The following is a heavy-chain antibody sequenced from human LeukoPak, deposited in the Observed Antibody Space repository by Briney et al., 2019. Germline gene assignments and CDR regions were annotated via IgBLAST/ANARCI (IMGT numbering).Heavy chain of an antibody. CDR3: ARVEVDIVATITFDY. V-gene: IGHV1-18*04. J-gene: IGHJ4*02. CDR2: ISAYNGNT. CDR1: GYTFTSYG. D-gene: IGHD5-12*01. Sequence: ASVKVSCKASGYTFTSYGISWVRQAPGQGLEWMGWISAYNGNTNYAQKLQGRVTMTTDTSTSTAYMELRSLRSDDTAVYYCARVEVDIVATITFDYGGQGTLVTVSS.